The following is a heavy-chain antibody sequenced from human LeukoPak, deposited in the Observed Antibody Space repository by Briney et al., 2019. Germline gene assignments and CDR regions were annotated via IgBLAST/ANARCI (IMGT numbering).Heavy chain of an antibody. CDR2: IYSGGST. J-gene: IGHJ4*02. CDR3: ARDLPYGDHEVGDY. D-gene: IGHD4-17*01. Sequence: QPGGSLRLSCAASGFTVSSNYMSWVRQAPGKGLEWVSVIYSGGSTYYADSVKGRFTISRDNSKNTLYLQMNSLRAEDTAVYYCARDLPYGDHEVGDYWGQGTLVTVSS. CDR1: GFTVSSNY. V-gene: IGHV3-66*01.